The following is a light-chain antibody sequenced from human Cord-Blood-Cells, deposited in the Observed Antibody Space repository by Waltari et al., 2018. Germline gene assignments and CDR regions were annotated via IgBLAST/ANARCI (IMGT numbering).Light chain of an antibody. CDR2: WAS. CDR1: PRVLYSSNTKNY. V-gene: IGKV4-1*01. J-gene: IGKJ2*01. Sequence: IVMTQSPDSLAVSLGESATITCKSSPRVLYSSNTKNYLAWYQHNPGQPPKLPIYWASTRESGVPDRFSGSGSGTDFTLTISSLQAEDVAVYYCQQYYSTPYTFGHGTKLEIK. CDR3: QQYYSTPYT.